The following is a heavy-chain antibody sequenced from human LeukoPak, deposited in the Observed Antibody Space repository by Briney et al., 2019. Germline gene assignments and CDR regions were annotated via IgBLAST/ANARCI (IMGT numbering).Heavy chain of an antibody. CDR2: INPSGGST. CDR3: ASPSTPTNGLDY. CDR1: GYTFTSYY. Sequence: ASVKVSCKASGYTFTSYYMHWVRQAPGQGLEWMGIINPSGGSTSYAQKFQGRVTMTRDTSTSTVYMELSSLRSEDTAVYYCASPSTPTNGLDYWGQGTLVTASS. J-gene: IGHJ4*02. V-gene: IGHV1-46*01. D-gene: IGHD2-8*01.